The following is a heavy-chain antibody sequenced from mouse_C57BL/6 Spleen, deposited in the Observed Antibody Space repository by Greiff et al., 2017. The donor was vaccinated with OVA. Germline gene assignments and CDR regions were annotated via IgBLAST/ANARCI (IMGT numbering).Heavy chain of an antibody. V-gene: IGHV5-6*01. Sequence: EVQLKESGGDLVKPGGSLKLSCAASGFTFSSYGMSWVRQTPDKRLEWVATISSGGSYTYYPDSVKGRFTISRDNAKNTLYLQMSSLKSEDTAMYYCARHDTTALDYWGQGTTLTVSS. D-gene: IGHD1-2*01. CDR1: GFTFSSYG. CDR2: ISSGGSYT. CDR3: ARHDTTALDY. J-gene: IGHJ2*01.